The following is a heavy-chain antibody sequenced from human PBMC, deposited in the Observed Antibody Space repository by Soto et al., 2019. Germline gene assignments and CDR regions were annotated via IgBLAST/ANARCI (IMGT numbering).Heavy chain of an antibody. Sequence: GGSLRLSCAASGFTFSSYGMHWVRQAPGKGLEWVAVISYDGSNKYYADSVKGRFTISRDNSKNTLYLQMNSLRAEDTAVYYCANSPGWTTTAFVIWGQATMLTVSS. CDR3: ANSPGWTTTAFVI. CDR1: GFTFSSYG. CDR2: ISYDGSNK. V-gene: IGHV3-30*18. D-gene: IGHD1-1*01. J-gene: IGHJ3*02.